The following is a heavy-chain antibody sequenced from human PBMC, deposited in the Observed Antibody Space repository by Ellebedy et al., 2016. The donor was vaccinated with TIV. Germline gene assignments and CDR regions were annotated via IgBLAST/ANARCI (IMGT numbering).Heavy chain of an antibody. CDR1: GYTFTSYG. J-gene: IGHJ3*02. V-gene: IGHV1-18*01. CDR3: ARDVLWFKYSRAFDI. D-gene: IGHD3-10*01. Sequence: AASVKVSCKASGYTFTSYGISWVRQAPGQGLEWMGWISAYNGNTNYAQKLQGRVTMTTDTSTSTAYMELRSLRSDDTAVYYCARDVLWFKYSRAFDIWGQGTMVTVSS. CDR2: ISAYNGNT.